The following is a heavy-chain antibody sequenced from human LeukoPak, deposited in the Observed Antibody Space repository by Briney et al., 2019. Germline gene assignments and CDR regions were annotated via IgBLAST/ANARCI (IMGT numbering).Heavy chain of an antibody. D-gene: IGHD6-6*01. J-gene: IGHJ3*02. V-gene: IGHV1-69*06. CDR1: GGTFSSYA. CDR2: IIPIFGTA. Sequence: GASVKVSCKASGGTFSSYAISWVRQAPGQGLEWMGGIIPIFGTANYAQKFQGRVTITADKSTSTAYMELSSLRSEDTAVYYCADSSSSKIPDAFDIWGQGTMVTVSS. CDR3: ADSSSSKIPDAFDI.